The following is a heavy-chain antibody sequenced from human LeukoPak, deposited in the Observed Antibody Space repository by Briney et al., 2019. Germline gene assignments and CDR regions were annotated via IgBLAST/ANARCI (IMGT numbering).Heavy chain of an antibody. CDR3: ARDNSGAVAGLFDY. D-gene: IGHD6-19*01. V-gene: IGHV4-39*07. J-gene: IGHJ4*02. CDR2: IYYSGST. Sequence: SETLSLTCTVSGGSISSSSYYWGWIRQPPGKGLEWIGSIYYSGSTYYNPSLKSRVTISVDTSKNQFSLKLSSVTAADTAVYYCARDNSGAVAGLFDYWGQGTLVTVSS. CDR1: GGSISSSSYY.